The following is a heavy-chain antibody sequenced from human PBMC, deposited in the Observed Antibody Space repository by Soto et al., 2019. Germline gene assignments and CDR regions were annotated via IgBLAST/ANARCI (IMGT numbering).Heavy chain of an antibody. J-gene: IGHJ3*02. Sequence: GGSLRLSCSASGFSFSGYAMSCVRQSAGQGLEWVSAVSGSGATTFYADSVKGRFTISRDNAKNTLYLQMNSLRAEDTAVYYCARVRSRLTPDAFDIWGQGTMVTVSS. V-gene: IGHV3-23*01. D-gene: IGHD3-16*01. CDR3: ARVRSRLTPDAFDI. CDR1: GFSFSGYA. CDR2: VSGSGATT.